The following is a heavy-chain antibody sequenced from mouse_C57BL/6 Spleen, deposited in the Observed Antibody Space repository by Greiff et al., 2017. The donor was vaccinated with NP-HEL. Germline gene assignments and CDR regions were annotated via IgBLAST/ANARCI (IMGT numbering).Heavy chain of an antibody. D-gene: IGHD2-1*01. V-gene: IGHV1-4*01. CDR3: ARYGNYRFDY. CDR1: GYTFTSYT. J-gene: IGHJ2*01. CDR2: INPSSGYT. Sequence: QVHVKQSGAELARPGASVKMSCKASGYTFTSYTMHWVKQRPGQGLEWIGYINPSSGYTKYNQKFKDKATLTADKSSSTAYMQLSSLTSEDSAVYYCARYGNYRFDYWGQGTTLTVSS.